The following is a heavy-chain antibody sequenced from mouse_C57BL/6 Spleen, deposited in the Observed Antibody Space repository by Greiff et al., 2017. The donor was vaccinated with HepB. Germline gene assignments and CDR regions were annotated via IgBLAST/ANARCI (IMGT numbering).Heavy chain of an antibody. J-gene: IGHJ3*01. D-gene: IGHD4-1*01. Sequence: VKLVESGPGLVAPSQSLSITCTVSGFSLTSYGVDWVRPSPGKGLEWLGVIWGVGSTNYNSALKSRLSISKDNSKSQVFLKMNSLQTDDTAMYYCASRGTGTGFAYWGRGTLVTVSA. CDR1: GFSLTSYG. CDR3: ASRGTGTGFAY. CDR2: IWGVGST. V-gene: IGHV2-6*01.